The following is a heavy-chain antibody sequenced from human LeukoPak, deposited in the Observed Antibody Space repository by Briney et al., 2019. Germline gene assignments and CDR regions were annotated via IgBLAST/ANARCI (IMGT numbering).Heavy chain of an antibody. CDR3: ARGMYYFDY. CDR2: IYYIGST. Sequence: PSETLSLTCTVSGGSISSYYWSWIRQPPVKGLEWIGYIYYIGSTNYNPSLKSRVTISVDTSKNQFSLKLSSVTAADTAVYYCARGMYYFDYWGQGTLVTVSS. V-gene: IGHV4-59*01. CDR1: GGSISSYY. J-gene: IGHJ4*02.